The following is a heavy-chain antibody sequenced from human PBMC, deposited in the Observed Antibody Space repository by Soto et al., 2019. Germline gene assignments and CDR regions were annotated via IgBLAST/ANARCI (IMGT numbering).Heavy chain of an antibody. Sequence: QVHLVQSGAKAKKPGASVKVCCRTSGYTFTSSGISWVRQAPGQGLEWRGWISANNGNTDYAQRLQGKVIVTRETTTITAYMELRCLISDDYAVDCYARGWYGDYWGQGALVTVSS. D-gene: IGHD2-15*01. J-gene: IGHJ4*02. CDR2: ISANNGNT. CDR3: ARGWYGDY. CDR1: GYTFTSSG. V-gene: IGHV1-18*01.